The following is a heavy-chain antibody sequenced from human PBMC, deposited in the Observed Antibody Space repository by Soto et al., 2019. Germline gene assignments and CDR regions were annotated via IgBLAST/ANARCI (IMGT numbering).Heavy chain of an antibody. D-gene: IGHD3-16*01. CDR2: ISYDGSNK. CDR1: GFTFSSYG. J-gene: IGHJ4*02. CDR3: AKDWGLD. V-gene: IGHV3-30*18. Sequence: QVQLVESGGGVVHPGRSLRLSCAASGFTFSSYGMHWVRQAPGKGLEWVAVISYDGSNKYYADSVKGRFTISRDNSKNTLYLQMNSLRAEDTAVYYCAKDWGLDWGQGTLVTVSS.